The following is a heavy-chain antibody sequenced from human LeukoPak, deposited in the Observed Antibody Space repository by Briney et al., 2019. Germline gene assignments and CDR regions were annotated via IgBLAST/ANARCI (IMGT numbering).Heavy chain of an antibody. J-gene: IGHJ4*02. V-gene: IGHV1-3*01. CDR2: INAGNGNT. CDR3: ARGLQLWLDNYFDY. Sequence: ASVKVSCKASGYTFTSYAMHWVRQAPGQRLEWMGWINAGNGNTKYSQKFQGRVTITRDTSASTAYMELSSLRSEDTAVYYCARGLQLWLDNYFDYWGQGTLVTVSS. D-gene: IGHD5-18*01. CDR1: GYTFTSYA.